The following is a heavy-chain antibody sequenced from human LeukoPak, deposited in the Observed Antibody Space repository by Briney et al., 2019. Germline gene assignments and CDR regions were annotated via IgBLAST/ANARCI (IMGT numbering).Heavy chain of an antibody. Sequence: SVKVSCKAPGGTFSSYAISWVRQAPGQGLEWMGGVIPIFGTSNHAQKFQGRVVITADKSTSTAYMELSSLRSEDTAVYYCARETMVTAYLDYWGQGTPVTVSS. CDR3: ARETMVTAYLDY. J-gene: IGHJ4*02. CDR1: GGTFSSYA. V-gene: IGHV1-69*06. CDR2: VIPIFGTS. D-gene: IGHD2-21*02.